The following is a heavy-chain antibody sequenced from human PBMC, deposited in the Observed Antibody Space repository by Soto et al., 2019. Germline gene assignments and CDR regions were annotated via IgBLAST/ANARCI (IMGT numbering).Heavy chain of an antibody. V-gene: IGHV1-3*01. CDR2: INAGNGNT. Sequence: GASVKVSCKASGYTFTSYAMHWVRQAPGQRIEWMGWINAGNGNTKYSQKFQGRVTITRDTSASTAYMELSSLRSEDTAVYYCASSYSNYALIDYYYYGMDVWGQGTTVTVSS. J-gene: IGHJ6*02. D-gene: IGHD4-4*01. CDR3: ASSYSNYALIDYYYYGMDV. CDR1: GYTFTSYA.